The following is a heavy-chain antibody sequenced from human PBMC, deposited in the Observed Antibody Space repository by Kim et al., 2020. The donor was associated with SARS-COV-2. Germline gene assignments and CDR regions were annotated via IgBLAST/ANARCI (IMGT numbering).Heavy chain of an antibody. D-gene: IGHD6-19*01. Sequence: SVKVSCKASGGTFSSYTISWVRQSPGHGLELMARIIHIFVIANYAHKFKGRVTITADKSISKAYRELSSLRSEDTAVYYCAREARAVAGTEGENFDYWGQGTLVTVSS. J-gene: IGHJ4*02. V-gene: IGHV1-69*04. CDR3: AREARAVAGTEGENFDY. CDR1: GGTFSSYT. CDR2: IIHIFVIA.